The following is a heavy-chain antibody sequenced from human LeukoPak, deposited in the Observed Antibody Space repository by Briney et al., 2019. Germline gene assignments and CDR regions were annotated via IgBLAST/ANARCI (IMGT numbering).Heavy chain of an antibody. CDR1: GFTFSSYA. CDR3: AKFYYDSSGYYLGRYMDV. J-gene: IGHJ6*03. V-gene: IGHV3-23*01. Sequence: GGSLRLSCAASGFTFSSYAMSWVRQAPRKGLEWVSAISGSGGSTYYADSVKGRFTISRDNSKNTLYLQMNSLRAEDTAVYYCAKFYYDSSGYYLGRYMDVWDKGTTVTVSS. D-gene: IGHD3-22*01. CDR2: ISGSGGST.